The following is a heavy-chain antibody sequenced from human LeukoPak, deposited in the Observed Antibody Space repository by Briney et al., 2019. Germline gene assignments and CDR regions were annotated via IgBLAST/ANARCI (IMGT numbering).Heavy chain of an antibody. Sequence: GGSLRLSCAASGFTFNRHWMSWVRQAPGKGLEWVATINQDGSVKHFVDSVKGRFIISRDNAENSLSLQMDSLRVEDTALYYCARLLGSCTIYDLWGQGTRVTVSS. J-gene: IGHJ5*02. D-gene: IGHD2-8*01. V-gene: IGHV3-7*01. CDR2: INQDGSVK. CDR1: GFTFNRHW. CDR3: ARLLGSCTIYDL.